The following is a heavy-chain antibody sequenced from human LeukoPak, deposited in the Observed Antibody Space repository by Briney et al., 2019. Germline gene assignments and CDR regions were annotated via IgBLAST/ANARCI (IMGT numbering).Heavy chain of an antibody. J-gene: IGHJ5*02. V-gene: IGHV1-8*01. Sequence: ASVKVSCKASGYTFTSYDINWVRQATGQGLEWMGWMNPNSGNTGYAQKFQGRATMTRNTSISTAYMELSSLRSEDTAVYYCARSVVGASEAFWFDPWGQGTLVTVSS. CDR3: ARSVVGASEAFWFDP. CDR1: GYTFTSYD. D-gene: IGHD1-26*01. CDR2: MNPNSGNT.